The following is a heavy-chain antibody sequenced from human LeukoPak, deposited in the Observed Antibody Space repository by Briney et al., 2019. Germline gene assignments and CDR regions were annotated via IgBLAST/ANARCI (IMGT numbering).Heavy chain of an antibody. CDR3: ARATGTWGHDGFDI. Sequence: GSVKVSCKAYGYTFMSHGITWVRQAPGQGLEWMGWISGYSSNTHYAQTLQGRVTMTTDTSTNTAYMELRSLISDDTAVYYCARATGTWGHDGFDIWGQGTMVTVS. D-gene: IGHD3-16*01. CDR1: GYTFMSHG. V-gene: IGHV1-18*01. CDR2: ISGYSSNT. J-gene: IGHJ3*02.